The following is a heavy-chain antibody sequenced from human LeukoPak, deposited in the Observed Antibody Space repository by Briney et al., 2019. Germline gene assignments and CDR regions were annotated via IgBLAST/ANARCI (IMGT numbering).Heavy chain of an antibody. CDR3: ARCDSSSWYGIDF. Sequence: PGGSLRLSCAASAFTFSSYAMSWVRQAPGKGLEWVSGTSTSGGSTYYADSVKGRFTISRDNSKNTLSLQMTSLRAEDTAVYYCARCDSSSWYGIDFWGQGTLVTVSS. J-gene: IGHJ4*02. D-gene: IGHD6-13*01. CDR2: TSTSGGST. V-gene: IGHV3-23*01. CDR1: AFTFSSYA.